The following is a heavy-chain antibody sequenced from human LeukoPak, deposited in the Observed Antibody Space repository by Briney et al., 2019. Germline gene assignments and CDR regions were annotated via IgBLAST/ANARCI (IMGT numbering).Heavy chain of an antibody. J-gene: IGHJ4*02. V-gene: IGHV4-61*01. Sequence: SETLSLTCTVSGGSVSSGSYYWSWIRQPPGKGLEWIGYIYYTGSTNYNPSLKSRVTISVDTSKNQFSLNLSSVTAADTAVYYCARNPCKSSASCSRFDYWGQGTLVTVSS. CDR3: ARNPCKSSASCSRFDY. D-gene: IGHD2-2*01. CDR1: GGSVSSGSYY. CDR2: IYYTGST.